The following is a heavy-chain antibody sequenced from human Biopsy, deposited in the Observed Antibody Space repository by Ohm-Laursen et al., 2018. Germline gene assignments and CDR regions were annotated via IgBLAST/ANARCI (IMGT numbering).Heavy chain of an antibody. J-gene: IGHJ1*01. CDR3: AKGQDLRGGAEYFQH. D-gene: IGHD2-15*01. CDR1: GYTFTGQD. V-gene: IGHV1-2*02. CDR2: INPHSGTT. Sequence: GASVKVSCKASGYTFTGQDFHWVRQVPGQGLEWMGWINPHSGTTKFAQDFQGRVTMTRDTSITTAYMELRRLRSDDTAVYYCAKGQDLRGGAEYFQHWGQGALVTVSS.